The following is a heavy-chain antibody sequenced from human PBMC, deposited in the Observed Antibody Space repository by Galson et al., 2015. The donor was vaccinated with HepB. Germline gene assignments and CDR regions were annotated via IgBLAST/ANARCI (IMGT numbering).Heavy chain of an antibody. J-gene: IGHJ3*02. CDR3: ARDTQTSRYFDWLLVGGAFDI. CDR2: INAGNGNT. V-gene: IGHV1-3*01. Sequence: SVKVSCKASGYTFTSYAMHWVRQAPGQRFEWMGWINAGNGNTKYSQKFQGRVTITRDTSASTAYMELSSLRSEDTAVYYCARDTQTSRYFDWLLVGGAFDIWGQGTMVTVSS. D-gene: IGHD3-9*01. CDR1: GYTFTSYA.